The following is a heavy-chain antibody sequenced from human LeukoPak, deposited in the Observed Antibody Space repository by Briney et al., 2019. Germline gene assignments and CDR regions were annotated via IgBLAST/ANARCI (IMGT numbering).Heavy chain of an antibody. J-gene: IGHJ4*02. CDR2: INRDGSHT. Sequence: GGSLRLSCAASGFTFSSYCMHGVRHTPGKGLVWVSRINRDGSHTTYTDSVKGRFTIPRDNAKNTLYLTMNSLRPRDTALYYCPGGKAPVKDYWGQGTLVSVSS. D-gene: IGHD4-17*01. CDR3: PGGKAPVKDY. CDR1: GFTFSSYC. V-gene: IGHV3-74*01.